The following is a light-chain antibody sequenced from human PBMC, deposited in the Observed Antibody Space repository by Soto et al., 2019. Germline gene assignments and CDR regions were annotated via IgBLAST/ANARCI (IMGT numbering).Light chain of an antibody. Sequence: EIVLTQSPGTLSLSPGERATLSCRASQSVSNNYLAWYQQKPGQAPRLLIYGASNRATGIPDRFSGSGSGTDFTLTISSLQSEDFAVYYCQQSNNWPLTFGGGTKLEIK. CDR3: QQSNNWPLT. V-gene: IGKV3D-15*01. J-gene: IGKJ4*01. CDR1: QSVSNN. CDR2: GAS.